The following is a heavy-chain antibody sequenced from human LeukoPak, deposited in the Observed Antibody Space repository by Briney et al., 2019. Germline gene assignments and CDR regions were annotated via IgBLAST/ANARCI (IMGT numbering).Heavy chain of an antibody. J-gene: IGHJ4*02. CDR1: GFTVSSNY. CDR2: IYSGGST. V-gene: IGHV3-66*01. CDR3: ARGENGYSYGHPMDY. Sequence: GGSLRLSCAASGFTVSSNYMSWVRQAPGKGLEWVSVIYSGGSTYYADSVKGRFTISRDNSKNTLYLQMNSLRAEDTAVYYCARGENGYSYGHPMDYWGQGTLVTVSS. D-gene: IGHD5-18*01.